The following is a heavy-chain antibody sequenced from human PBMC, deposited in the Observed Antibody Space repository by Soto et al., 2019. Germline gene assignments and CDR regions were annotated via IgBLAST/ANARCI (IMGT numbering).Heavy chain of an antibody. J-gene: IGHJ5*02. CDR2: MNPNSGNT. CDR3: ARASRIAAPNWFDP. D-gene: IGHD6-6*01. CDR1: GYTFTSYD. Sequence: ASVKVSCKASGYTFTSYDINWVRQATGQGLEWMGWMNPNSGNTGYAQKIQGRVTMTRNTSISTAYMELSSLRSEDTAVYYCARASRIAAPNWFDPWGQGTLVTVSS. V-gene: IGHV1-8*01.